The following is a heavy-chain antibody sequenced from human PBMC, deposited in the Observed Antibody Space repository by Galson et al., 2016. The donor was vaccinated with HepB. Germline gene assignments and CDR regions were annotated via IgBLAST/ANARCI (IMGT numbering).Heavy chain of an antibody. J-gene: IGHJ3*02. CDR1: GFTFSDYA. D-gene: IGHD2-15*01. CDR2: ISYDGRNQ. Sequence: SLRLSCAASGFTFSDYAMYWVRQAPGKGLEWVTTISYDGRNQFYADSVKGRFTVSRDNSRDTLNLQMNSLRAEDTAVYYFVRPRSYCRGDSCYRVAAFDIWGQGTVVTVSS. CDR3: VRPRSYCRGDSCYRVAAFDI. V-gene: IGHV3-30-3*01.